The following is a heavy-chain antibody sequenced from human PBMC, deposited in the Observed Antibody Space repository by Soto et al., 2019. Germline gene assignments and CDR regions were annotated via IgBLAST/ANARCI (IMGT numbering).Heavy chain of an antibody. Sequence: SETLSLTCAVYGGSFSGYYWSWIRQPPGKGLEWIGEINHSGSTYYNPSLKSRVTMSVDTSKNQFSLRLSSVTAADTAVYYCARDPHYTDSSGYYVSSGNFDSWGQGILVTVSS. D-gene: IGHD3-22*01. V-gene: IGHV4-34*09. CDR3: ARDPHYTDSSGYYVSSGNFDS. CDR2: INHSGST. J-gene: IGHJ4*02. CDR1: GGSFSGYY.